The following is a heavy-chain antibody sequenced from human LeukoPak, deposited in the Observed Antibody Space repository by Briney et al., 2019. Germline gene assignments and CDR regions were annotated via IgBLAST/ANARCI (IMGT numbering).Heavy chain of an antibody. CDR2: ISAYNGNT. CDR1: GYTFTSYD. J-gene: IGHJ5*02. V-gene: IGHV1-18*01. D-gene: IGHD4-17*01. CDR3: AREYYGDYALDP. Sequence: ASVKVSCKASGYTFTSYDINWVRQATGQGLEWMGWISAYNGNTNYAQKLQGRVTMTTDTSTSTAYMELRSLRSDDTAVYYCAREYYGDYALDPWGQGTLVTVSS.